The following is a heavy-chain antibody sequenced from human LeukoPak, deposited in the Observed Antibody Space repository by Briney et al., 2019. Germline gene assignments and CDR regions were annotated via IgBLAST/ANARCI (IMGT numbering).Heavy chain of an antibody. CDR3: ARWTVTYYYDSSGYTDY. Sequence: LRLSCAASGFTFNSNGMSWIRQHPGKGLEWIGYIYYSGSTYYNPSLKSRVTISVDTSKNQFSLKLSSVTAADTAVYYCARWTVTYYYDSSGYTDYWGQGTLVTVSS. D-gene: IGHD3-22*01. V-gene: IGHV4-31*02. CDR1: GFTFNSNG. CDR2: IYYSGST. J-gene: IGHJ4*02.